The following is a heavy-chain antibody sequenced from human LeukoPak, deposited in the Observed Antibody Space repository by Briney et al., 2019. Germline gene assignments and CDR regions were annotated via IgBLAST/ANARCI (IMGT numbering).Heavy chain of an antibody. CDR1: GFTFSSYG. J-gene: IGHJ4*02. CDR3: ARAPPLEDEYSSGAYYFDY. D-gene: IGHD6-19*01. V-gene: IGHV3-30*02. CDR2: IRYDGSNK. Sequence: GGSLRLSCAASGFTFSSYGMHWVRQAPGKGLEWVAFIRYDGSNKYYADSVKGRLTISRDNSKNTLYLQMNSLRAGDTAVYYCARAPPLEDEYSSGAYYFDYWGQGTLVTVSS.